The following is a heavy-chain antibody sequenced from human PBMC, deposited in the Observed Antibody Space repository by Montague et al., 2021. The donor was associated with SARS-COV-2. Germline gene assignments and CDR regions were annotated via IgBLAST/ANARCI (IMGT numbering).Heavy chain of an antibody. CDR2: IYYTGST. J-gene: IGHJ6*02. D-gene: IGHD3-22*01. Sequence: SETLSLTCTVSGGSISSSSYYWGWIRQPPGKGLEWIGSIYYTGSTYYNPSLKSRVTISVDTPKNQFSPKLSSVTAADTAVYYCARDTRIAMLVVVTRYGLDVWGQGTTVTVSS. CDR3: ARDTRIAMLVVVTRYGLDV. CDR1: GGSISSSSYY. V-gene: IGHV4-39*07.